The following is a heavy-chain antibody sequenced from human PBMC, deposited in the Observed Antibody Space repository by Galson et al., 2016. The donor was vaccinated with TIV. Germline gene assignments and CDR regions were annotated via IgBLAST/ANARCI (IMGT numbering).Heavy chain of an antibody. CDR1: EYTFTNYV. Sequence: SVKVSCKASEYTFTNYVMNWVRQAPGQGLEWMGWIDTNTGNPTYAQGFTGRFVFSSDTSLSTAYLQISSLKAEDTAVYYCASPPAYCSSSSCYYSFEYWGQGTLVTVSS. CDR2: IDTNTGNP. J-gene: IGHJ4*02. V-gene: IGHV7-4-1*02. D-gene: IGHD2-2*01. CDR3: ASPPAYCSSSSCYYSFEY.